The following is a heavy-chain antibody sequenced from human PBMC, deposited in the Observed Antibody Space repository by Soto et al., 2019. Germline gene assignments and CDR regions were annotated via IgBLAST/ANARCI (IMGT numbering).Heavy chain of an antibody. CDR2: IRSKGNDYVT. CDR3: TAGPSGDYTLGWFDP. CDR1: GFTFSGST. Sequence: EVQLVESGGGLVQPGGSLKLSCAASGFTFSGSTMHWVRQASGKGLEWVGRIRSKGNDYVTQYAASVKGRFTISRNDPKNTAYRRMKGLKTEDTAVYFWTAGPSGDYTLGWFDPWGQGTLVTVSS. J-gene: IGHJ5*02. V-gene: IGHV3-73*01. D-gene: IGHD3-3*01.